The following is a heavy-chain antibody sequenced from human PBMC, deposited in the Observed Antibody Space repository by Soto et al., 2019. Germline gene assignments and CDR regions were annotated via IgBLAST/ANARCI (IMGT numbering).Heavy chain of an antibody. V-gene: IGHV3-30*18. CDR3: ANGDCGGDCYSFDAFDI. J-gene: IGHJ3*02. D-gene: IGHD2-21*02. CDR1: GFTFSSYG. CDR2: ISYDGSNK. Sequence: QVQLVESGGGVVQPGRSLRLSCAASGFTFSSYGMHWVRQAPGKGLEWVAVISYDGSNKYYADSVKGRFTISRDNSKNTLYLQMNSLRAEDTAVYYCANGDCGGDCYSFDAFDIWGQGTMVTVSS.